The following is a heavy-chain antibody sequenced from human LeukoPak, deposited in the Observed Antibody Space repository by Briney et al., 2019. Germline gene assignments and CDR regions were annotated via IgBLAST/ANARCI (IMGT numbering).Heavy chain of an antibody. Sequence: GGSLRLSCAASGFTFSSYAMSWVRQAPGKGLEWVSAISGGGGSTYYADSVKGRFTISRDNSKNTLYLQMNSLRAEDTAVYYCAKDTKTYYYGSGSYSYYFDYWGQGTLVTVSS. CDR1: GFTFSSYA. D-gene: IGHD3-10*01. CDR2: ISGGGGST. J-gene: IGHJ4*02. CDR3: AKDTKTYYYGSGSYSYYFDY. V-gene: IGHV3-23*01.